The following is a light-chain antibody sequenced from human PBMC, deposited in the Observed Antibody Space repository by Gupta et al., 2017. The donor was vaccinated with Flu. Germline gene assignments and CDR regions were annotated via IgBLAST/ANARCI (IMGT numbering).Light chain of an antibody. CDR2: GAS. V-gene: IGKV3-20*01. Sequence: GTRRLSTVEGTTRPSVVSKRSSSSYLAWYQQKPGQAPRLLIYGASSRATGIPDRFSGSGSGTEFTLTISRLEPEDFAVYYCQQDGSSLLTFGGGTKVEI. CDR3: QQDGSSLLT. J-gene: IGKJ4*01. CDR1: KRSSSSY.